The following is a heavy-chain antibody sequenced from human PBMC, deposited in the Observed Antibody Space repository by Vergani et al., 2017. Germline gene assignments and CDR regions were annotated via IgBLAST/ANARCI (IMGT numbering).Heavy chain of an antibody. D-gene: IGHD3-10*01. Sequence: ELQLVESGGGLVQPGGSLRLSCAASGSTVSGNYMTWVRQAPGKGLEWVSHISIGDETYYADSVKGRVTISRDTSTNTLHIQIINLRVEDTAVYYCARGNYYGSGTYVDPWGQGTLVTVSS. CDR1: GSTVSGNY. CDR3: ARGNYYGSGTYVDP. J-gene: IGHJ5*02. V-gene: IGHV3-66*02. CDR2: ISIGDET.